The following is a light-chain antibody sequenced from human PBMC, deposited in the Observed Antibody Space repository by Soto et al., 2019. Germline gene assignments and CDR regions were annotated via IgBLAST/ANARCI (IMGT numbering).Light chain of an antibody. CDR1: QTISNW. CDR3: QHFSSYSTSM. Sequence: DIQMTQSPSILAASVGDRVTITCRASQTISNWLAWYQQKPGKAPELLIYDASSLKSGVPSRFSGSGSGTDFTLTISSLLPDDFATYYCQHFSSYSTSMLGQGTKVEIK. V-gene: IGKV1-5*01. CDR2: DAS. J-gene: IGKJ1*01.